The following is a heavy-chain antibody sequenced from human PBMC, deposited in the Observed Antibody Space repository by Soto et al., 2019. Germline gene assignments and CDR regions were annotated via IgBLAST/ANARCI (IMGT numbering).Heavy chain of an antibody. V-gene: IGHV1-18*01. CDR1: GYTFTSYG. CDR2: ISAYNGNT. J-gene: IGHJ5*02. CDR3: ARDRGGRGALDNWFDP. Sequence: QVQLVQSGAEVKKPGASVKVSCKASGYTFTSYGISWVRQAPGQGLEWMGWISAYNGNTNYAQKLQGRVTMTTDTPTSTAYSEVGSLRSDDTAVYFCARDRGGRGALDNWFDPWGQGTLVTVSS. D-gene: IGHD3-10*01.